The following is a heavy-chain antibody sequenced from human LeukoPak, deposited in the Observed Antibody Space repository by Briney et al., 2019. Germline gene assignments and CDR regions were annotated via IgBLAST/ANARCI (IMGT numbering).Heavy chain of an antibody. CDR1: GFTFSSYG. CDR2: IRYDGSNK. Sequence: PGGSLRLSCAASGFTFSSYGMHWVRQAPGKGLEWVAFIRYDGSNKYYADSVKGRFTISRDNSKNTLYLQMNSLRAEDTAVYYCARDEAYSGYDWWAFDYWGQGALVTVSS. CDR3: ARDEAYSGYDWWAFDY. V-gene: IGHV3-30*02. J-gene: IGHJ4*02. D-gene: IGHD5-12*01.